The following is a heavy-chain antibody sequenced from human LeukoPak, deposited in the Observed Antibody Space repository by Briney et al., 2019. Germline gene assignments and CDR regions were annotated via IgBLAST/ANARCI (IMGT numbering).Heavy chain of an antibody. CDR3: ARHDSFIPF. D-gene: IGHD3-16*01. CDR2: ISDSGRSS. CDR1: GFTFSDYA. V-gene: IGHV3-23*01. J-gene: IGHJ4*02. Sequence: PGGSLRLSCVASGFTFSDYAMSWVRQAPGKGLEWVSGISDSGRSSYYTDSVKGQCTISRDNSKNTVSLQINNLRTEDTAVYFCARHDSFIPFWGQGTLVTVTS.